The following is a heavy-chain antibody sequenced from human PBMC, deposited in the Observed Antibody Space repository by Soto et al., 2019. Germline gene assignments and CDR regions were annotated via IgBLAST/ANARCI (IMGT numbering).Heavy chain of an antibody. Sequence: SETLSLTCTVSGGSISSGDYYWSWIRQPPGKGLEWIGYIYYSGSTYYNPSLKSRVTISVDTSKNQFSLKLSSVTAADTAVYYCARERPDGARLDPWGQRTLVTSPQ. CDR3: ARERPDGARLDP. CDR2: IYYSGST. D-gene: IGHD6-6*01. J-gene: IGHJ5*02. V-gene: IGHV4-30-4*01. CDR1: GGSISSGDYY.